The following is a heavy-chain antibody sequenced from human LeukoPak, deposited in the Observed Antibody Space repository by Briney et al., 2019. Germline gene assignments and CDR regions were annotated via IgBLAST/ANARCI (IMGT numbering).Heavy chain of an antibody. V-gene: IGHV1-3*01. CDR2: INGDNGNT. CDR1: GYTFTNSA. CDR3: ARVGYYDSSGYYVAPNFDY. Sequence: ASVTVSCKASGYTFTNSAINWVRQAPGQRLEWMGWINGDNGNTKYSEKFQGRVTITRDTSANTAYMELSGLRSDDTAVYYCARVGYYDSSGYYVAPNFDYWGQGTLVTVSS. J-gene: IGHJ4*02. D-gene: IGHD3-22*01.